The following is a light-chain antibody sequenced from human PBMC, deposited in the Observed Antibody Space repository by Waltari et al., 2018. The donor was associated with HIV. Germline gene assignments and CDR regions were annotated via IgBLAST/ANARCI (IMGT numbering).Light chain of an antibody. CDR1: SNDIGAYNY. J-gene: IGLJ2*01. CDR2: DVN. Sequence: QSALTQPRSVSGSPGQSVTISCVGTSNDIGAYNYVPWYQQHTGKAPKVMIYDVNKRPSGVPDRFSGSKSGTSASLAITGLQAEDEADYYCQTYDSSLSGSVVFGGGTKLTVL. CDR3: QTYDSSLSGSVV. V-gene: IGLV2-11*01.